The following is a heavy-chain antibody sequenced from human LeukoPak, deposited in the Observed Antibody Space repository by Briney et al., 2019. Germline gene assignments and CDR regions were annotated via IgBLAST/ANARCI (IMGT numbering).Heavy chain of an antibody. D-gene: IGHD3-3*01. CDR2: INHSGST. CDR3: ARASLYYDFWSGYYPINWFDP. V-gene: IGHV4-34*01. J-gene: IGHJ5*02. CDR1: GGSFSGYY. Sequence: PSETLSLTCAVYGGSFSGYYWSWIRQPPGKGLEWIGEINHSGSTNYNPSLKSRVTISVDTPKNQFSLKLSSVTAADTAVYYCARASLYYDFWSGYYPINWFDPWGQGTLVTVSS.